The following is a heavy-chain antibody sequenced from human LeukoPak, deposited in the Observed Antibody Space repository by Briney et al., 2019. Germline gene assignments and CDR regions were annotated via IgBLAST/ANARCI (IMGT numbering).Heavy chain of an antibody. V-gene: IGHV4-39*01. CDR2: IYYSGST. J-gene: IGHJ4*02. CDR3: ARLGAGPTYYDFWSGYSSFYFDY. CDR1: GGSISNSNYY. D-gene: IGHD3-3*01. Sequence: PSETLSLTCTVSGGSISNSNYYWGWIRQPPGKGLEWIGSIYYSGSTYYNSSLKSRVTISVDTSKNQFSLKLSSVTAADTAVYYCARLGAGPTYYDFWSGYSSFYFDYWGQGTLVTVSS.